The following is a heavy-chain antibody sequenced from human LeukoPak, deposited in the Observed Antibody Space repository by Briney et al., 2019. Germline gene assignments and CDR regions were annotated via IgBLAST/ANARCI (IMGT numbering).Heavy chain of an antibody. D-gene: IGHD3-22*01. J-gene: IGHJ2*01. V-gene: IGHV1-46*01. CDR3: ARDPRLSSGYSTGILWYFDL. CDR1: GYTFTNYY. CDR2: INPYGGST. Sequence: GASVKVSCKASGYTFTNYYMHWVRQAPGQGLEWMGIINPYGGSTSYAQKFQGRVTMTRDMSTSTVYMELSSLRSEDTALYYCARDPRLSSGYSTGILWYFDLWGRGTLVTVSS.